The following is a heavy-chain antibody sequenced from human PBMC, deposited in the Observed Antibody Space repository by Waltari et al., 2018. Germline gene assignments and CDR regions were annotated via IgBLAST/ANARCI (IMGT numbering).Heavy chain of an antibody. V-gene: IGHV3-48*04. D-gene: IGHD3-16*01. CDR2: ISSSSSTI. CDR1: GFTFSSYS. Sequence: EVQLVESGGGLVQPGGSRRLSCAASGFTFSSYSMNWVRQAPGKGLGWVSYISSSSSTIYYADSVKGRFTISRDNAKNSLYLQMNSLRAEDTAVYYCARGSRGYYFDYWGQGTLVTVSS. CDR3: ARGSRGYYFDY. J-gene: IGHJ4*02.